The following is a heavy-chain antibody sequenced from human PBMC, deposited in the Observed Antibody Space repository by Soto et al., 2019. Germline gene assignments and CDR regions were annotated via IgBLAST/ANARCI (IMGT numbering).Heavy chain of an antibody. CDR3: ARVVPAVWVLGGMDV. Sequence: SETLSLTCTVSGGSISSGGYYWSWIRQHPGKGLEWIGYIYYSGSTYYNPSLKSRVTISVDTSKNQFSLKLSSVTAADTAVYYCARVVPAVWVLGGMDVWGQGTTVTVSS. V-gene: IGHV4-31*03. CDR2: IYYSGST. J-gene: IGHJ6*02. D-gene: IGHD2-2*01. CDR1: GGSISSGGYY.